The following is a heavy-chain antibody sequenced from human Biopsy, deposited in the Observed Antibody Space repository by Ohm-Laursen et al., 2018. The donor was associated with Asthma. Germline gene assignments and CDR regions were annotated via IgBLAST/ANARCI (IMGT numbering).Heavy chain of an antibody. CDR2: ISYDGRNT. CDR3: ARGGLHYYEYYGMDV. V-gene: IGHV3-30*04. J-gene: IGHJ6*02. D-gene: IGHD2-21*02. CDR1: GFTFDNYT. Sequence: SLRLSCAASGFTFDNYTTHWVRQAPGKGLEWVTIISYDGRNTYYADSVEGRFTIPRDNSKNTLFLQMSSLRPEDTAVYYCARGGLHYYEYYGMDVWGQGTTVTVSS.